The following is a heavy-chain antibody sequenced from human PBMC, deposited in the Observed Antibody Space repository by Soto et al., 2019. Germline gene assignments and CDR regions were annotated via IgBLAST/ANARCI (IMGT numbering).Heavy chain of an antibody. V-gene: IGHV3-33*01. CDR1: GFTFSSYG. Sequence: PGGSLRLSCAASGFTFSSYGMHWVRQAPGKGLEWLTIIWYDGKTKYYADSVKGRFTISRDNSKNTLYLQMDSLRDTDTAVYYCARHKSGYNDYWGQGTLVTVSS. CDR3: ARHKSGYNDY. CDR2: IWYDGKTK. J-gene: IGHJ4*02. D-gene: IGHD5-12*01.